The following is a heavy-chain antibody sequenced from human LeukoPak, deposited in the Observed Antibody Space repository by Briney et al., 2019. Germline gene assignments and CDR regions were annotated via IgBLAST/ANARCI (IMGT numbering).Heavy chain of an antibody. V-gene: IGHV3-74*01. Sequence: GGSLRLSCAASGFTFSSSWMHWVRQAPGKGLVWVSRINGYGSSTSYADSVKGRFTISRDNAKSTLYLQVNSLRAEDTAVYYCTRGLGRSWSYWGRGTLVTVSS. CDR2: INGYGSST. J-gene: IGHJ4*02. CDR1: GFTFSSSW. CDR3: TRGLGRSWSY. D-gene: IGHD1-26*01.